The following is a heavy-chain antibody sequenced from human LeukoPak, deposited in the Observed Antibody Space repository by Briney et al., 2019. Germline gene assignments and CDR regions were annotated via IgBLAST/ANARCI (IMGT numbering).Heavy chain of an antibody. CDR3: ARDASGSYNYFDY. J-gene: IGHJ4*02. D-gene: IGHD1-26*01. CDR2: IWYDGSNK. CDR1: GFTFSSYG. V-gene: IGHV3-33*01. Sequence: GGSLRLSCAASGFTFSSYGMHWVRQAPGKGLEWVAVIWYDGSNKYYADSVKGRFTISRDNSKNTLYLQMNSLRAEDTAVYYCARDASGSYNYFDYWGQGTLVTVSS.